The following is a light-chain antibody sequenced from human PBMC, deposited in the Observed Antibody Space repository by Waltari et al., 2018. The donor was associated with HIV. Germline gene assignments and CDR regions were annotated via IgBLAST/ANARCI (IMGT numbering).Light chain of an antibody. CDR3: GTWDSSLNAGV. V-gene: IGLV1-51*01. J-gene: IGLJ3*02. CDR2: DND. Sequence: QSMLTQPPSVSAAPGQKVTISCSRSSSNLGTDFVSWYQHLPGAAPKLVIYDNDNRPSGIPDRFSGSKSGASATLVITELQTGDEGDYYCGTWDSSLNAGVFGGGTKLIVL. CDR1: SSNLGTDF.